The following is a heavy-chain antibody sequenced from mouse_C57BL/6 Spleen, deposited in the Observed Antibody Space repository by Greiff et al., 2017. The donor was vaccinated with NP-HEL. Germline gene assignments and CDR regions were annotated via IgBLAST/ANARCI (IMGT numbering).Heavy chain of an antibody. CDR2: IYPGSGST. CDR3: AVYYDYDGGAWFAY. D-gene: IGHD2-4*01. CDR1: GYTFTSYW. J-gene: IGHJ3*01. Sequence: QVQLQQPGAELVKPGASVKMSCKASGYTFTSYWITWVKQRPGQGLEWIGDIYPGSGSTNYNEKFKSKATLTVDTSSSTAYMQLSSLTSEDSAVYDCAVYYDYDGGAWFAYWGQGTLVTVSA. V-gene: IGHV1-55*01.